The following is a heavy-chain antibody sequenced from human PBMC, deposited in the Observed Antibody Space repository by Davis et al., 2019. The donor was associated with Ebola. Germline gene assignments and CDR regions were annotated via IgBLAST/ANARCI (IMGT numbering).Heavy chain of an antibody. J-gene: IGHJ3*02. CDR1: GYTFTSHW. CDR3: VRPRYSTRWPDAFQT. V-gene: IGHV5-51*01. CDR2: IYPPDSRT. Sequence: GGSLRLSCKGLGYTFTSHWIGWVRQVPGKAPEWMGIIYPPDSRTTYSPTFQGQVTISADKSINIAYLYWSSLKASDTAIYYCVRPRYSTRWPDAFQTWGQGTMVTVSS. D-gene: IGHD2-8*01.